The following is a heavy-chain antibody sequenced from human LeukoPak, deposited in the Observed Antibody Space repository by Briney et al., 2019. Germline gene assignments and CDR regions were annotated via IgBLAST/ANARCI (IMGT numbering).Heavy chain of an antibody. V-gene: IGHV4-39*07. Sequence: SETLSLTCTVSGGPISSSSYYWGWIRQPPGKGLEWIGSIYYSGSTYYNPSLKSRVTISVDTSKNQFSLKLSSVTAADTAVYYCARDRWVTTWVAFDYWGQGTLVTVSS. CDR2: IYYSGST. CDR1: GGPISSSSYY. D-gene: IGHD4-17*01. CDR3: ARDRWVTTWVAFDY. J-gene: IGHJ4*02.